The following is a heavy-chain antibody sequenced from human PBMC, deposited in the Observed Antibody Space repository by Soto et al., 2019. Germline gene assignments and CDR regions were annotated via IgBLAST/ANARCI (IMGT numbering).Heavy chain of an antibody. CDR2: TYYRSKWYN. V-gene: IGHV6-1*01. Sequence: PSQTLSLTCAISGDSVSSNSAAWNWIRQSPSRGLEWLGRTYYRSKWYNDYAVSVKSRITINPDTSKNQFSLQLNSVTPEDTAVYYCARDRGPGSGWYGGDWFDPWGQGTLVTVSS. D-gene: IGHD6-19*01. CDR1: GDSVSSNSAA. CDR3: ARDRGPGSGWYGGDWFDP. J-gene: IGHJ5*02.